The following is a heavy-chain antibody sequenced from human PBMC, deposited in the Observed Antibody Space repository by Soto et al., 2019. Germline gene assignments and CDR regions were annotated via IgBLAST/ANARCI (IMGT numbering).Heavy chain of an antibody. CDR1: GYTFTSYA. V-gene: IGHV1-3*01. CDR2: INAGNGNT. CDR3: ARSIVVVTVLAY. D-gene: IGHD2-21*02. Sequence: ASVKVSCKASGYTFTSYAMHWVRQAPGQRLEWMGWINAGNGNTKYSQKFQGRVTITRDTSASTAYMELSSLRSGDTAVYYCARSIVVVTVLAYWGQRTLVPVSS. J-gene: IGHJ4*02.